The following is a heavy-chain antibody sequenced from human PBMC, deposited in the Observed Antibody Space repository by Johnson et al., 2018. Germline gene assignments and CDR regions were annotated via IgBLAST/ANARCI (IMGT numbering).Heavy chain of an antibody. CDR1: GYSFTSYW. V-gene: IGHV5-51*01. CDR2: IYPGDSDT. Sequence: VQLVQSGAEVQKPGESLKISCKGSGYSFTSYWIGWVRQMPGKGLEWMGIIYPGDSDTRYSPSFQGQVTISADKSIRTAYLRWSSLKASDTPMYYGASSVGYGSSTSCLDAFDIWGQGTMVTVSS. D-gene: IGHD2-2*01. CDR3: ASSVGYGSSTSCLDAFDI. J-gene: IGHJ3*02.